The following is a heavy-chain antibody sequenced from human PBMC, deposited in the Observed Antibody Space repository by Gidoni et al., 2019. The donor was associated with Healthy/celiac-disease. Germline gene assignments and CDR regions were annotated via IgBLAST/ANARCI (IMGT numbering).Heavy chain of an antibody. D-gene: IGHD3-10*01. J-gene: IGHJ5*02. CDR1: GYTFSSAG. V-gene: IGHV1-18*01. Sequence: QVQLVQSGAEVKKPGASVKVSCRASGYTFSSAGILSVRQGPGQGLEWMGWISAYNGNTNYAQKLQGRVTMTTDTSTSTAYMELRSLRSDDTAVYYCARGGDVDYYGSGRSRKNWFDPWGQGTLVTVSS. CDR3: ARGGDVDYYGSGRSRKNWFDP. CDR2: ISAYNGNT.